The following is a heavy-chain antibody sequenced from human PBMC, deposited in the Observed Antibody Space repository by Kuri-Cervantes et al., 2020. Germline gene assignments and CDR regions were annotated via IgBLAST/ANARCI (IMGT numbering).Heavy chain of an antibody. J-gene: IGHJ3*02. Sequence: SETLSLTCTVSGGSISSYYWSWIRQPPGKGLEWIGYIYYSESTNYNPSLKSRVTISVDKSKNQFSLKLSSVTAADTAVYYCARDQGLGAFDIWGQGTMVTVSS. CDR3: ARDQGLGAFDI. D-gene: IGHD3-22*01. V-gene: IGHV4-59*12. CDR2: IYYSEST. CDR1: GGSISSYY.